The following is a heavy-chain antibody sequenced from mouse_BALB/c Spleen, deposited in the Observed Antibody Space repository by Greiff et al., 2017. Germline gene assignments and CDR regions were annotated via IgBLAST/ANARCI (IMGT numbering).Heavy chain of an antibody. D-gene: IGHD2-4*01. CDR2: ISSGGSYT. CDR1: GFTFSSYT. Sequence: EVQGVESGGGLVKPGGSLKLSCAASGFTFSSYTMSWVRQTPEKRLEWVATISSGGSYTYYPDSVKGRFTISRDNAKNTLYLQMSSLKSEDTAMYYCTRDYYDYDWYFDVWGAGTTVTVSS. CDR3: TRDYYDYDWYFDV. J-gene: IGHJ1*01. V-gene: IGHV5-6-4*01.